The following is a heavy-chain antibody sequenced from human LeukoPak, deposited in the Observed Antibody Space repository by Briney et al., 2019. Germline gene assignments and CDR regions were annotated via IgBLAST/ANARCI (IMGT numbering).Heavy chain of an antibody. CDR2: MNPNSGNT. CDR3: ARDYYDSSGYYYNWFDP. D-gene: IGHD3-22*01. Sequence: GASVKVSCKASGYTFTSYDINWVRQATGQGLEWMGWMNPNSGNTGYAQKFQGRVTMTRNTSISTAYMELSSLRSEDTAVYYCARDYYDSSGYYYNWFDPWGQGTLVTASS. CDR1: GYTFTSYD. J-gene: IGHJ5*02. V-gene: IGHV1-8*01.